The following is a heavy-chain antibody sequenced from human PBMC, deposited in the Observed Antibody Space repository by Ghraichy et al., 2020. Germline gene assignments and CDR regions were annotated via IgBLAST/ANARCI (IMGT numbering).Heavy chain of an antibody. D-gene: IGHD6-19*01. CDR2: INHSGST. V-gene: IGHV4-34*01. CDR3: ARRAVGGPRGFDY. CDR1: GGSFSGYY. Sequence: SETLSLTCAVYGGSFSGYYWSWIRQPPGKGLEWIGEINHSGSTNYNPSLKSRVTISVDTSKNQFSLKLSSVTAADTAVYYCARRAVGGPRGFDYWGQGTLVTVSS. J-gene: IGHJ4*02.